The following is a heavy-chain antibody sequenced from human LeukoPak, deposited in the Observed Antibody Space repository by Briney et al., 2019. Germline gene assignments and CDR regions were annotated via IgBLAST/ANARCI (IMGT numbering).Heavy chain of an antibody. D-gene: IGHD5-24*01. CDR2: ISSDGIST. V-gene: IGHV3-74*01. CDR1: GFTFSSYW. CDR3: ARSREPGRDGDY. Sequence: PGGSLRLSCAASGFTFSSYWMHWVRQVPGKGLVWVSRISSDGISTAYADSVKGRFTLSRDNAKNTVYLQMNNLRADDTAVYYCARSREPGRDGDYWGQGTLVTVSS. J-gene: IGHJ4*02.